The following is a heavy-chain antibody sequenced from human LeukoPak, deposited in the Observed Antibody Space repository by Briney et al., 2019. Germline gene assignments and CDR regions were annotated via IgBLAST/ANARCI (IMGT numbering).Heavy chain of an antibody. CDR3: ARVRSITMFRGFIGLGY. CDR1: GYTFTSYD. CDR2: MNPNSGNT. V-gene: IGHV1-8*01. J-gene: IGHJ4*02. Sequence: AASVKVSCKASGYTFTSYDINWVRQATGQGLEWMGWMNPNSGNTGYAQKFQGRVTMTRNTSISTAYMELSSLRSEDTAVYYCARVRSITMFRGFIGLGYWGQGTLVTVSS. D-gene: IGHD3-10*01.